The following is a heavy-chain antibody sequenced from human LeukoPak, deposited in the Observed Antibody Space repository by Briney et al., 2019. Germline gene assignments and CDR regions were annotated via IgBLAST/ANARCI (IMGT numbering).Heavy chain of an antibody. D-gene: IGHD3-22*01. CDR1: GYTFTGYY. CDR2: INPNSGGT. Sequence: ASVKLSCKASGYTFTGYYMHWVRQAPGQGLEWMGWINPNSGGTTYAQKFHGRVNMTRNTSISTAYTELSSLRSEDTAVYYCARGLPHYYYDSSGYFRWGQGGLVVVVS. J-gene: IGHJ4*02. V-gene: IGHV1-2*02. CDR3: ARGLPHYYYDSSGYFR.